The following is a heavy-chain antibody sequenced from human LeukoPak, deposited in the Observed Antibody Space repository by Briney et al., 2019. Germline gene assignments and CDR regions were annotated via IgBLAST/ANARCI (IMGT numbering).Heavy chain of an antibody. CDR2: INHSGST. CDR1: GGSFSGYY. CDR3: ASPWWRGNGMDV. D-gene: IGHD2-15*01. J-gene: IGHJ6*02. Sequence: SETLSLTCAVYGGSFSGYYWSWIRQPPGKGLEWIGEINHSGSTNYNPSLKSRVTISVDTSKNQFSLKLSSVTAPGTPVYYCASPWWRGNGMDVWGQGTTVTVSS. V-gene: IGHV4-34*01.